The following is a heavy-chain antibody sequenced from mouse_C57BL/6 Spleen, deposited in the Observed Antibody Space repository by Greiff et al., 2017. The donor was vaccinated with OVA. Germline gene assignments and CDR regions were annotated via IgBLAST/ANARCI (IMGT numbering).Heavy chain of an antibody. D-gene: IGHD1-1*01. CDR2: INYDGSST. Sequence: EVQLVESEGGLVQPGSSMKLSCTASGFTFSDYYMAWVRQVPEKGLEWVANINYDGSSTYYLDSLKSRFIISSDNAKNILYLQMSSLKSEDTATYYCAREGSNWYFDVWGTGTTVTVSS. V-gene: IGHV5-16*01. J-gene: IGHJ1*03. CDR1: GFTFSDYY. CDR3: AREGSNWYFDV.